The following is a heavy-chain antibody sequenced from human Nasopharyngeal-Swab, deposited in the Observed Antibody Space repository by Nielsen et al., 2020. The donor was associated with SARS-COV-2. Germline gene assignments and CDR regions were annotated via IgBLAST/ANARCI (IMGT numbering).Heavy chain of an antibody. CDR1: GGSISSHSYY. CDR2: IYYTRST. J-gene: IGHJ6*02. CDR3: ARLNYDFGGLYGVDV. Sequence: SETLSLTCTVSGGSISSHSYYWAWIRKPPGKGPEWIGHIYYTRSTHYNPSLRSRVTTSVDTSKNQFSLELRSVTAADTGVYFCARLNYDFGGLYGVDVWGQGTTVTVSS. V-gene: IGHV4-39*01. D-gene: IGHD3-3*01.